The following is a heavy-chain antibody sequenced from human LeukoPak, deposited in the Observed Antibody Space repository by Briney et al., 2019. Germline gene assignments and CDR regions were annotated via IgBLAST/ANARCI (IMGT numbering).Heavy chain of an antibody. D-gene: IGHD2-8*01. CDR1: GFTFSSYA. CDR3: AKEMGPFIPGDY. J-gene: IGHJ4*02. Sequence: GGSLRLSCAASGFTFSSYAMHWVRQCPGKGLDGGGVISNDGIHHFYADSVKGRFPISRDNSKNTLYLQMNSLRTEDTALYYCAKEMGPFIPGDYWGPGTVVTVSS. CDR2: ISNDGIHH. V-gene: IGHV3-30*18.